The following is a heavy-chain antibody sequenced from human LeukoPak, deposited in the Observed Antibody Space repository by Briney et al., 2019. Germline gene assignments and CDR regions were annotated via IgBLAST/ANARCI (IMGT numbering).Heavy chain of an antibody. J-gene: IGHJ6*03. V-gene: IGHV3-11*04. CDR2: ISSSGSTI. CDR3: ARGQIAVAAHYYYYYMDV. Sequence: GGSLRLSCAASGFTFSDYYMSWIRQAPGKGLEWVSYISSSGSTIYYADSVKGRFTISRDNAKNSLYLQMNSLRAEDTAVYYCARGQIAVAAHYYYYYMDVWGKGTTVTVSS. D-gene: IGHD6-19*01. CDR1: GFTFSDYY.